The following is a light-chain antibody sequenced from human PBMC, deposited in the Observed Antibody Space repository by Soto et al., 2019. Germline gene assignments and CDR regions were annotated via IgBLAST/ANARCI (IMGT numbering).Light chain of an antibody. J-gene: IGLJ3*02. CDR2: DVS. Sequence: QSALTQPASMSGSPGQSITISCTGISSDVGGYTYVSWYQQHPGKAPKLMISDVSNRPSGVSNRFSASKSGNTASLTISGLQADDEADYYCVSYTTTSTLVVFGGGTKLTVL. V-gene: IGLV2-14*01. CDR1: SSDVGGYTY. CDR3: VSYTTTSTLVV.